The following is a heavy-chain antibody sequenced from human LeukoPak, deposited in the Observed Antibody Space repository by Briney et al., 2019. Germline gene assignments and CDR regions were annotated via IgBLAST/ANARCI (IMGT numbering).Heavy chain of an antibody. CDR3: ARGSSVETFDY. Sequence: SETLSLTCTVSGVSISSYYWSWIRQPPGKGLEWIGYIYYSGNTNYNPSVKSRVTVSVDTSKNQSSLKLSSVTTADTAVYYCARGSSVETFDYWGQGTLVTVSS. D-gene: IGHD4-23*01. J-gene: IGHJ4*02. V-gene: IGHV4-59*01. CDR2: IYYSGNT. CDR1: GVSISSYY.